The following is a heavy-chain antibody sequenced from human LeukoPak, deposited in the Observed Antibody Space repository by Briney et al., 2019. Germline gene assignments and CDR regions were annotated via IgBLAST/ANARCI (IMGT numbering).Heavy chain of an antibody. CDR3: TRGGEYSASPGVY. V-gene: IGHV3-53*01. D-gene: IGHD6-6*01. Sequence: PGGSLRLSCAASGFTVSSNYMSWVRQAPGKGLEWVSVIYSGGSTYYADSVKGRFTISRDNSKNTLYLQMNSLRAEDTAVYYCTRGGEYSASPGVYWGQGTLVTVSS. CDR2: IYSGGST. J-gene: IGHJ4*02. CDR1: GFTVSSNY.